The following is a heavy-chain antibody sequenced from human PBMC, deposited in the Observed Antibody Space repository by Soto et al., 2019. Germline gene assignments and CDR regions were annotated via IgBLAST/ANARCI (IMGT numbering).Heavy chain of an antibody. Sequence: PSETLSLTCAVYGGSFSGYYWSWIRQPPGKGLEWIGEINHSGSTNYNPSLKSRVTISVDTSKNQFSLKLSSVTAADTAVYYCARDHGSGSYSAYYYYYYGMDVWGQGTTVTVSS. D-gene: IGHD3-10*01. CDR2: INHSGST. J-gene: IGHJ6*02. CDR1: GGSFSGYY. V-gene: IGHV4-34*01. CDR3: ARDHGSGSYSAYYYYYYGMDV.